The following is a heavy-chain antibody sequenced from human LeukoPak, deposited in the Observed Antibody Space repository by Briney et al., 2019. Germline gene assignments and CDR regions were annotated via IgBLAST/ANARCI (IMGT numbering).Heavy chain of an antibody. V-gene: IGHV1-69*05. CDR3: ARVLGRWVQGARAFDI. J-gene: IGHJ3*02. CDR2: IIPIFGTA. D-gene: IGHD5-24*01. CDR1: GGTFSSYA. Sequence: GASVKLSCKASGGTFSSYAISWVRQAPGQGLEWMGGIIPIFGTANYAQKFQGRSTITTDESTSTAYKELSSLRSEDTSVKYCARVLGRWVQGARAFDIWGQGTMVTVSS.